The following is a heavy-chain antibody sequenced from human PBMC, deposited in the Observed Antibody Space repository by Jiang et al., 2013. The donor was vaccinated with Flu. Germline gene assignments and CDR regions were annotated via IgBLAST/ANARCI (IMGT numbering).Heavy chain of an antibody. V-gene: IGHV3-7*03. CDR3: ARIDSSSWNFDY. D-gene: IGHD6-13*01. Sequence: VQLLESGGGLVQPGGSLRLSCAASGFTFSSNWMSWVRQAPGKGLEWVANIKEDGSEKVYVASVKGRFTISRDNAENSLYLQMNSLRAEDTAVYYCARIDSSSWNFDYWGQG. J-gene: IGHJ4*02. CDR2: IKEDGSEK. CDR1: GFTFSSNW.